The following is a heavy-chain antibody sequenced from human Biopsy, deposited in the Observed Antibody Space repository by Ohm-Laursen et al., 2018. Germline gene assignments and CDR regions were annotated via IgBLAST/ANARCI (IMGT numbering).Heavy chain of an antibody. V-gene: IGHV3-21*01. CDR3: ARDGEAKYCRHGVCPSDY. CDR1: GFTFSSYA. D-gene: IGHD2-8*01. Sequence: SLRLSCTASGFTFSSYAMNWVRQAPGKGLEWVSSISASGNHIYYTDSVKGRFTVSRDNGKNSPDLQMNSLRGEDTAVYYCARDGEAKYCRHGVCPSDYWGQGTLVTVSS. J-gene: IGHJ4*02. CDR2: ISASGNHI.